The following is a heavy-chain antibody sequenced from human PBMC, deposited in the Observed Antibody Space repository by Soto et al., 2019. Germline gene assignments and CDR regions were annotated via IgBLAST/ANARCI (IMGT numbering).Heavy chain of an antibody. V-gene: IGHV3-33*01. D-gene: IGHD3-22*01. Sequence: QVQLVESGGGVVQPGRSLRLSCAASGFTFSSYGMHWVRQAPGKGLEWVAVIWYDGSNKYYADSVKGRFTISRDNSKNTLYLQMNSLRAEDTAVYYCARTYYYGSSGERYFDYWGQGTLVTVSS. CDR2: IWYDGSNK. CDR3: ARTYYYGSSGERYFDY. J-gene: IGHJ4*02. CDR1: GFTFSSYG.